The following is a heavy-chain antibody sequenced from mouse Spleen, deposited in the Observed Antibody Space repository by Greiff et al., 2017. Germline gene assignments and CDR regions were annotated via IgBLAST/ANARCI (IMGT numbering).Heavy chain of an antibody. J-gene: IGHJ2*01. CDR3: AKSEHFDY. CDR1: GYTFTSYW. Sequence: QVQLQQPGAELVKPGASVKLSCKASGYTFTSYWMQWVKQRPGQGLEWIGEIDPSDSYTNYNQKFKGKATLTVDTSSSTAYMQLSSLTSEDSAVYYCAKSEHFDYWGQGTTLTVSS. CDR2: IDPSDSYT. V-gene: IGHV1-50*01.